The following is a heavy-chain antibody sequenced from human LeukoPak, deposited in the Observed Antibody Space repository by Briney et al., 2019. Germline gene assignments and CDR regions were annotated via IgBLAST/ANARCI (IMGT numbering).Heavy chain of an antibody. CDR2: IYTSGST. CDR1: GGSISSYY. J-gene: IGHJ6*02. CDR3: ARGGLVEYSNYRHYYYYYGMDV. Sequence: SETLSLTCTVSGGSISSYYWSWIRQPAGEGLEWIGRIYTSGSTNYNPSLKSRVTMSVDTSKNQFSLKLSSVTAADTAVYYCARGGLVEYSNYRHYYYYYGMDVWGQGTTVTVSS. V-gene: IGHV4-4*07. D-gene: IGHD4-11*01.